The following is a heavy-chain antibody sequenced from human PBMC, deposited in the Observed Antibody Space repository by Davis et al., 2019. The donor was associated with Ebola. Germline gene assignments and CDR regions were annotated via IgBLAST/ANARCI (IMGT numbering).Heavy chain of an antibody. CDR3: ARGHGSSPDNWFDS. CDR1: GFTFSSYW. Sequence: HTGGSLRLSCAASGFTFSSYWMHWVRQAPGKGLVWVSRINSDGSSTRYADSVKGRFTISRDNAKNTLYLQMNSLRAEDTAVYYCARGHGSSPDNWFDSWGQGTLVTVSS. D-gene: IGHD1-26*01. CDR2: INSDGSST. J-gene: IGHJ5*01. V-gene: IGHV3-74*01.